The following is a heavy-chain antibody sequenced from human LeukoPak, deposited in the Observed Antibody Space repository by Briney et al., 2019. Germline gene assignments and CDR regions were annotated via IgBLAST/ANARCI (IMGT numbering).Heavy chain of an antibody. V-gene: IGHV3-21*01. J-gene: IGHJ4*02. CDR1: GFTFSSYS. CDR3: ARDEYSSSRLDY. Sequence: GGSLRLSCAASGFTFSSYSMNWVRQAPGEGLEWVSSISSSSSHIYYTDSVKGRFTISRDNAKNALYLQMNSLRAEDTAVYYCARDEYSSSRLDYWGQGTLVTVSS. CDR2: ISSSSSHI. D-gene: IGHD6-6*01.